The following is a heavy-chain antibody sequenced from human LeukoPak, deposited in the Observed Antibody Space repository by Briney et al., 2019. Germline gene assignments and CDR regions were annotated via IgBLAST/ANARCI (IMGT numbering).Heavy chain of an antibody. J-gene: IGHJ3*02. CDR3: ARVKVSGAFDI. CDR2: ISSNGGST. CDR1: GFTFSSYS. Sequence: HPGGSLRLSCAASGFTFSSYSMHWVRQAPGKGLEYVSAISSNGGSTYYANSVKGRFTISRDNSKNTLYLQMGSLRGEDMAVYYCARVKVSGAFDIWGQGTMVTVS. V-gene: IGHV3-64*01. D-gene: IGHD1-14*01.